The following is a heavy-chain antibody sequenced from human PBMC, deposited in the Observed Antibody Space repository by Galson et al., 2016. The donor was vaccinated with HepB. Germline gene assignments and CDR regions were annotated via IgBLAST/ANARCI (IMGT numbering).Heavy chain of an antibody. CDR1: GFTFTSYA. Sequence: FLRLSCAASGFTFTSYAMSWVRQAPGKGLEWVSGITGSGAGTYYADSVKGRFTISRDNSKNTLYLQMNSLRAEDTAVYYCARAWIHLYDLDYWGQGALVTVSS. CDR2: ITGSGAGT. J-gene: IGHJ4*02. CDR3: ARAWIHLYDLDY. V-gene: IGHV3-23*01. D-gene: IGHD5-18*01.